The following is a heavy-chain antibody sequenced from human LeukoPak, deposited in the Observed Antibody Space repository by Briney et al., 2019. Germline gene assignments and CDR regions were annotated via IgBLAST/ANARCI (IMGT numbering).Heavy chain of an antibody. V-gene: IGHV3-30*03. Sequence: PGGSLRLSCAASGFTFSSFGMHWVRQAPGKGLEWVAVISYDGSNKYYADSVKGRFTISRDNSNNTLYLQMNSLRAEDTAVYYCARVRGEERWYDYWGQGTLVTVSS. CDR3: ARVRGEERWYDY. CDR1: GFTFSSFG. D-gene: IGHD4-23*01. CDR2: ISYDGSNK. J-gene: IGHJ4*02.